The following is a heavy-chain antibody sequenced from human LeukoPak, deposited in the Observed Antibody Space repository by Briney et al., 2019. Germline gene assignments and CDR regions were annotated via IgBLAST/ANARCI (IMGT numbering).Heavy chain of an antibody. D-gene: IGHD2-15*01. CDR1: GFAFSSYW. V-gene: IGHV3-74*01. Sequence: GGSLRLSCAASGFAFSSYWMHWVRQAPGKGLVWVSRINSDGTLMSYADSVKGRFTISRDNAKNTLYLQMNSLRAEDTAVFYCARELGGSISRHFDYWGQGTLVTVSS. J-gene: IGHJ4*02. CDR2: INSDGTLM. CDR3: ARELGGSISRHFDY.